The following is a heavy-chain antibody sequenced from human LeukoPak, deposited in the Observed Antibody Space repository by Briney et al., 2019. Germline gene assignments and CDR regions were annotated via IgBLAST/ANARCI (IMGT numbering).Heavy chain of an antibody. V-gene: IGHV3-48*03. Sequence: PGGSLRLSCAASGFTFSSYEMNWVRQAPGKGLEWVSYISSSGSITYNADSVKGRFTISRDNAKNSLYLQMNSLRAEDTAAYYCARGISPLDYWGQGTLVTVSS. CDR2: ISSSGSIT. CDR1: GFTFSSYE. J-gene: IGHJ4*02. CDR3: ARGISPLDY.